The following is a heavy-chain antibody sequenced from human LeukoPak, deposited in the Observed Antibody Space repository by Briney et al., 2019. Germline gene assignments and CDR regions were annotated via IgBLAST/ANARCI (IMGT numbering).Heavy chain of an antibody. CDR3: VASYGGYVLDY. Sequence: PSETLSLTCGASGGSIGSYHWNWIRQPSGKGLEWIGIVFNNGGTKHNPSLKSRVAISVDTSKNQFAPKLSSVTAADTAVYYCVASYGGYVLDYWGQGALVIVSS. CDR1: GGSIGSYH. D-gene: IGHD5-12*01. J-gene: IGHJ4*02. CDR2: VFNNGGT. V-gene: IGHV4-59*01.